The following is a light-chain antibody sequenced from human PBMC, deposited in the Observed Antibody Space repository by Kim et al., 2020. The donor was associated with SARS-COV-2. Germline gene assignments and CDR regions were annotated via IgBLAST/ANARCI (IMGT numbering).Light chain of an antibody. CDR2: KAS. CDR3: QQYNSYCT. CDR1: QSISSW. Sequence: DIQMTQSPSTLSASVGGRVTITCRASQSISSWFAWYQQKPGKAPKLLIYKASSLESGVPSRFTGSGSGTEFTLTISSLQPDDFATYYCQQYNSYCTFGQGTKVDIK. V-gene: IGKV1-5*03. J-gene: IGKJ1*01.